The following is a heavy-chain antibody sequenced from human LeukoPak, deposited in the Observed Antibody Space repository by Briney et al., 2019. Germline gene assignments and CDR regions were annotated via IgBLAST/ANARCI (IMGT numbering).Heavy chain of an antibody. Sequence: SQTLSLTCAVSGGSISSGGYSWSWVRQPPGEGLEWVGYIYHSGSTYYNPSLQSRVTISLDRSKNQFSLKLSSMTAADTAVYYCARGREADYWGQGNLVTVSS. CDR1: GGSISSGGYS. CDR2: IYHSGST. V-gene: IGHV4-30-2*01. CDR3: ARGREADY. J-gene: IGHJ4*02.